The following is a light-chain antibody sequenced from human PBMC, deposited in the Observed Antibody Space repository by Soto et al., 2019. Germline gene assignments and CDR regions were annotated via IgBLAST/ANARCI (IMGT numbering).Light chain of an antibody. V-gene: IGKV1-13*02. CDR3: QQHGTLPLS. J-gene: IGKJ4*01. CDR2: DAS. CDR1: QRLSNA. Sequence: AIQLTQSPSSLSASVGDRVTITCRASQRLSNALAWYQQKPGKAPKLLIYDASNVESGVPARFSGSGSGTDFTLTISSLQPEDFALYYCQQHGTLPLSFGGGTKVDIK.